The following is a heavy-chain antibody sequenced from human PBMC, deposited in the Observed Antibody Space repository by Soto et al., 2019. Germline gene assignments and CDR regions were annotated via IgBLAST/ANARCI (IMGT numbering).Heavy chain of an antibody. V-gene: IGHV3-48*02. J-gene: IGHJ6*02. D-gene: IGHD6-19*01. CDR3: ARDKGLPVTGTVYSYGMGV. Sequence: EVQLVESGGGLVQPGGSLRLSCAASGFIFSSYGMNWVRQAPGKGLEWVSYISSSSSTIYYVDSVKGRFTISRDNAKNSLYLQMNSLRDEDAAVYYCARDKGLPVTGTVYSYGMGVWGQGTTVTVAS. CDR1: GFIFSSYG. CDR2: ISSSSSTI.